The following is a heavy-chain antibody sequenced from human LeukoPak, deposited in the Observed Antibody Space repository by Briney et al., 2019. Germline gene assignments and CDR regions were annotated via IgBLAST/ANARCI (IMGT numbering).Heavy chain of an antibody. CDR2: IIPIFGTA. CDR3: ARVVHGSGRILSKNYYYYYMDV. V-gene: IGHV1-69*06. J-gene: IGHJ6*03. CDR1: GGTFSSYA. Sequence: GASVKVSCKASGGTFSSYAISWVRQAPGQGLEWMGGIIPIFGTANYAQKFQGRVTITADKSTSTAYMELSSLRSEDTAVYYCARVVHGSGRILSKNYYYYYMDVWGKGTTVTVSS. D-gene: IGHD3-10*01.